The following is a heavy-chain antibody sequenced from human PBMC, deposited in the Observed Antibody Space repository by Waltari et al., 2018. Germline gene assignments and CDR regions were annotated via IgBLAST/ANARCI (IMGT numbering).Heavy chain of an antibody. Sequence: QVQLQESGPGLVKPSETLSLTCTVSGGSISSYYWSWIRQPPGKGLEWIGYIYYSGSTNYNPTLKSRVTISVDTSKNQFSLKLSSVTAADTAVYYCARTYYYDSSGYYSFYYSDYWGQGTLVTVSS. V-gene: IGHV4-59*08. J-gene: IGHJ4*02. CDR1: GGSISSYY. CDR3: ARTYYYDSSGYYSFYYSDY. CDR2: IYYSGST. D-gene: IGHD3-22*01.